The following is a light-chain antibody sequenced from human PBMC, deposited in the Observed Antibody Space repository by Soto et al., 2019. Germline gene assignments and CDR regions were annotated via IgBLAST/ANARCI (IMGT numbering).Light chain of an antibody. V-gene: IGLV2-8*01. CDR1: SSDVGGYHY. CDR2: EVT. J-gene: IGLJ2*01. Sequence: QSVLTQPPAASGSPGQSVTISCTGTSSDVGGYHYVSWYQQHPGKATKLMIHEVTNRPSGVPDRFSGSKSGNTASLTVSGLQGEDEADYYCSSYAGSNNLVFGGGTKVTVL. CDR3: SSYAGSNNLV.